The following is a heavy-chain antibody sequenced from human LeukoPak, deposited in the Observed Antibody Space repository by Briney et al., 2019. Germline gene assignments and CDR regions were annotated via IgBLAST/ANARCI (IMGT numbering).Heavy chain of an antibody. CDR2: IYSGGST. J-gene: IGHJ4*02. Sequence: AGGSLRLSCAASGFTVSSNFMTWVRQAPGKGLEWVSLIYSGGSTYYADSVKGRFTIFRDNSKNTLYLQMNSLRAEDTALYYCARVSVVNFDYWGQGTLVTVSS. CDR3: ARVSVVNFDY. D-gene: IGHD3-22*01. CDR1: GFTVSSNF. V-gene: IGHV3-66*01.